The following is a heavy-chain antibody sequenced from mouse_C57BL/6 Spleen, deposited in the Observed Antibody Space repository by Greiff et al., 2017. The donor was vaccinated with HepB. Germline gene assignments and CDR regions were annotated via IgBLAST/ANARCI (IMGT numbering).Heavy chain of an antibody. J-gene: IGHJ2*01. CDR2: INPSTGGT. V-gene: IGHV1-42*01. D-gene: IGHD2-3*01. CDR3: ARYEPPGGVDY. Sequence: VQLQQSGPELVKPGASVKISCKASGYSFTGYYMNWVKQSPEKSLEWIGEINPSTGGTTYNQKFKAKATLTVDKSSSTAYMQLKSLTSEDSAVYYCARYEPPGGVDYWGQGTTLTVSS. CDR1: GYSFTGYY.